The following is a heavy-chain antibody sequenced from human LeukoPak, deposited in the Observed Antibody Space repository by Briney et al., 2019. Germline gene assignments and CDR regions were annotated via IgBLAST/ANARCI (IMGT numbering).Heavy chain of an antibody. CDR2: ISYDGSNK. D-gene: IGHD3-10*01. J-gene: IGHJ6*02. V-gene: IGHV3-30-3*01. CDR1: GFTFSSYA. Sequence: GGSLRLSCAASGFTFSSYAMHWVRQAPGKGLEWVAVISYDGSNKYYADSVKGRFTISRDNSKNTLYLQMNSLRAEDTAVYYCAKDGEFYGVDVWGQGTTVTVSS. CDR3: AKDGEFYGVDV.